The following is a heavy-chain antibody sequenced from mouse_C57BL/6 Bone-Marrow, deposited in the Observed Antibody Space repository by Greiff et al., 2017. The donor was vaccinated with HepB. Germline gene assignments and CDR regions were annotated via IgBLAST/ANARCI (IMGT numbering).Heavy chain of an antibody. V-gene: IGHV3-6*01. D-gene: IGHD1-1*01. Sequence: EVKLQESGPGLVKPSQSLSLTCSVTGYSITSGYYWNWIRQFPGNKLEWMSYISYDGSNNYNPSLKNRISLTRDTSKNQFFLKLNSVTTEDTATYYCARAYGSSYYAMDYWGQGTSVTVSS. CDR1: GYSITSGYY. J-gene: IGHJ4*01. CDR3: ARAYGSSYYAMDY. CDR2: ISYDGSN.